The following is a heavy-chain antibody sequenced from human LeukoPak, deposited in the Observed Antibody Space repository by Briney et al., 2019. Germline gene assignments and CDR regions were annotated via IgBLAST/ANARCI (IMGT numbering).Heavy chain of an antibody. Sequence: SQTLSLTCTVSGGSISSGDYYWSWIRQPPGKGLEWMGYIFYSGSMYYNPSLKSRLTISVDTSKNQFSLKLRSVTAADTAVYYCARDNGKSSRYYFDYWGPGNLGTVSS. J-gene: IGHJ4*02. V-gene: IGHV4-30-4*01. CDR3: ARDNGKSSRYYFDY. CDR2: IFYSGSM. D-gene: IGHD2-8*01. CDR1: GGSISSGDYY.